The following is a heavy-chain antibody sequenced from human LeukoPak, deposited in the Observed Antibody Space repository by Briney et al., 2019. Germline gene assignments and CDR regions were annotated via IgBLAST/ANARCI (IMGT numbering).Heavy chain of an antibody. J-gene: IGHJ4*02. CDR3: ATDRLTVGALGIVY. D-gene: IGHD1-26*01. V-gene: IGHV3-15*05. CDR1: GFTFSNYW. CDR2: IKSKSDGGTT. Sequence: GGSLRLSCAASGFTFSNYWMTWVRQAPGKGLEWVGRIKSKSDGGTTDYAAPVKGRFTISRNDSKKTLYLQMNSLKTEDTAVYYCATDRLTVGALGIVYWGQGTLVTVSS.